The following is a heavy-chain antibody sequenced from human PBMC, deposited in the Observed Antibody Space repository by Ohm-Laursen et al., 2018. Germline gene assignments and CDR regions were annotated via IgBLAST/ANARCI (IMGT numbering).Heavy chain of an antibody. D-gene: IGHD1-20*01. CDR2: ITVRGGST. Sequence: SLRLSCAASGFTFSNYAMSWVRQAPGKGLEGVSSITVRGGSTYYADSVKGRFTISRDNSKNTLYLQMHSLRGEDTAVYYCARERRGLGRITGSKRYYYGMDVWGRGTTVTVSS. CDR1: GFTFSNYA. CDR3: ARERRGLGRITGSKRYYYGMDV. J-gene: IGHJ6*02. V-gene: IGHV3-23*01.